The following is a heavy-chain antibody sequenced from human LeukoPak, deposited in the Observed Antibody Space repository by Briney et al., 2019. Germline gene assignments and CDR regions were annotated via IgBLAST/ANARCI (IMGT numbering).Heavy chain of an antibody. CDR3: ARDYYDSSGSLDY. CDR2: ISSSSSYI. D-gene: IGHD3-22*01. V-gene: IGHV3-21*01. Sequence: GGSLRLSCAASGFTFSSYSMNWVRQAPGKGLEWVSSISSSSSYIYYADSVKGRFTISRDNAKNSLYLQMNSLRAEDTAAYYCARDYYDSSGSLDYWGQGTLVAVSS. J-gene: IGHJ4*02. CDR1: GFTFSSYS.